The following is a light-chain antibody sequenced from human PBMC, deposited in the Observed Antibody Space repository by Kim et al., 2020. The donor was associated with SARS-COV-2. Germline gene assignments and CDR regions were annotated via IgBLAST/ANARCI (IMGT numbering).Light chain of an antibody. V-gene: IGKV3-11*01. J-gene: IGKJ5*01. CDR1: QSVVDQ. Sequence: EIVLTQSPATLSLSPGERAALSCRASQSVVDQLAWYQQKPGQATRLLIYDTSNRAAGIPARFSGSGSGTDFTLTISSLEPEDFAVNFCQQRSNWPPEITFGQGTRLEIK. CDR2: DTS. CDR3: QQRSNWPPEIT.